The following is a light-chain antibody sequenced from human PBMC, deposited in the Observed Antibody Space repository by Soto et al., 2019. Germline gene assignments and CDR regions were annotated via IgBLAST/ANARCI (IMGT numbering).Light chain of an antibody. CDR3: QQYGSSSST. Sequence: EIVLTQSPGTLSLSPGERATLSCRASQSVSSSYLAWYQQKPGQAPRLLIYGASSRATGIPDRFSGSGSETAFTLTISRLEPEDFAVYYCQQYGSSSSTFGQGPKVELK. V-gene: IGKV3-20*01. J-gene: IGKJ1*01. CDR1: QSVSSSY. CDR2: GAS.